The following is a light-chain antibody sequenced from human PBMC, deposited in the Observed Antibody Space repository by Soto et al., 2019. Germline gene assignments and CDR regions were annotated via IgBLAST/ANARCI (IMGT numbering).Light chain of an antibody. Sequence: QSVLTQPASVSGSPGQSITISCTGTSSDVGGYNYVSWYQQHPGKAPKPMIYEVSNRPSGVSNRFSGSKSGNTASLTISGLQAEDEAEYYCSSYTKINTRACVFGPGTKVTVL. J-gene: IGLJ1*01. CDR2: EVS. V-gene: IGLV2-14*01. CDR1: SSDVGGYNY. CDR3: SSYTKINTRACV.